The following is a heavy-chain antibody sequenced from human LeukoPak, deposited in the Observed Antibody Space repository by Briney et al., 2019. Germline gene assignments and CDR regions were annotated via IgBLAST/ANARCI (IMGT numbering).Heavy chain of an antibody. CDR2: ITGSGGTT. V-gene: IGHV3-23*01. CDR1: GFTFSDYA. D-gene: IGHD3-16*01. CDR3: AKQMSTVTFTPFDY. Sequence: GGSLRLSCAASGFTFSDYAMSWVRQAPGKGLEWVSTITGSGGTTYYADSVKGRFTISRDNSKNTLYLQMNSLRADDTAVYYCAKQMSTVTFTPFDYWGQGTLVTVSS. J-gene: IGHJ4*02.